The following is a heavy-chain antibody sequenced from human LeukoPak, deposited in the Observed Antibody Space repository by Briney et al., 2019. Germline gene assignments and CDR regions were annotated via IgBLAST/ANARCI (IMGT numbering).Heavy chain of an antibody. CDR1: GGSFSGCY. CDR2: INHSGST. D-gene: IGHD5-12*01. CDR3: ARVGFTRGYSGYDSRERGMDV. J-gene: IGHJ6*02. Sequence: SETLSLTCAVYGGSFSGCYWSWIRQPPGKGLEWIGEINHSGSTNYTPSLKSRVTISVDTSKNQFSLKLSSVTAADTAVYYCARVGFTRGYSGYDSRERGMDVWGQGTTVTVSS. V-gene: IGHV4-34*01.